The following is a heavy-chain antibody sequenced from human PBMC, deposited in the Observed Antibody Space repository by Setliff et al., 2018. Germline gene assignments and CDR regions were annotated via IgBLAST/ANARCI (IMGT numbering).Heavy chain of an antibody. Sequence: SETLSLTCAVSGGSISSTFYYWTWIRQPAGKGLEWIGQIYTSWSTNYNPSLKSRVTISVDTSKNQFSLQLSSVTAADTAVYYCARMSGFLYIDVWGKGTTVTV. CDR2: IYTSWST. CDR3: ARMSGFLYIDV. J-gene: IGHJ6*04. D-gene: IGHD3-3*01. V-gene: IGHV4-61*09. CDR1: GGSISSTFYY.